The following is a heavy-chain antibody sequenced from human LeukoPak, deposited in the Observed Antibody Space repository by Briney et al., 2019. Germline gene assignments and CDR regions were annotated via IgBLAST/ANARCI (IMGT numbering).Heavy chain of an antibody. Sequence: SETLSLTCTVSGGSFSSGGYYWIWIRQHPGKGLEWIGYIYQSGSTYYNPSLKSRVTISVDTSKNQFSLKLSSVTAADTAVYYCARGFRGTADCWGQGTLVTVSS. CDR1: GGSFSSGGYY. CDR2: IYQSGST. J-gene: IGHJ4*02. V-gene: IGHV4-31*03. CDR3: ARGFRGTADC. D-gene: IGHD1-1*01.